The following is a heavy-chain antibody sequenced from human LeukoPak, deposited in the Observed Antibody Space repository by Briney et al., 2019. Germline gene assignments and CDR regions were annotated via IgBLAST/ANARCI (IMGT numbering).Heavy chain of an antibody. CDR3: VKDRSDNSSWYLGDY. J-gene: IGHJ4*02. CDR1: GFTFSHYC. Sequence: GGSLRLSCAASGFTFSHYCMSWVRQAPGKGLEWVANIKQDGSEQFYLDSVKGRLTISRDNSKNTLYLQMNSLRAEDTAIYYCVKDRSDNSSWYLGDYWGQGTLVAVSS. CDR2: IKQDGSEQ. V-gene: IGHV3-7*03. D-gene: IGHD6-13*01.